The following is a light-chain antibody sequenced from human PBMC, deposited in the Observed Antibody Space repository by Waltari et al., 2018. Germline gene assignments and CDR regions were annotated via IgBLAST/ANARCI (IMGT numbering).Light chain of an antibody. J-gene: IGLJ1*01. Sequence: SYELTQPPSVPVSPGHTARITCSGDTLPKKYAYWYQQKSGQAPVLVLYEDNKRPSGIPERFSGSISGTMATLTISGAQVEDEADYYCFSTDSSTKGVFGAGTKVTVL. CDR2: EDN. CDR3: FSTDSSTKGV. CDR1: TLPKKY. V-gene: IGLV3-10*01.